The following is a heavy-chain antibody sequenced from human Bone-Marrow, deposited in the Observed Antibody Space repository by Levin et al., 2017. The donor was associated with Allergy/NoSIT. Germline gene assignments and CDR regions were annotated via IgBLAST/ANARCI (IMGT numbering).Heavy chain of an antibody. D-gene: IGHD3-16*02. CDR2: IYPGDSDT. CDR1: GFSFTSYW. V-gene: IGHV5-51*01. Sequence: GESLKISCKGSGFSFTSYWIGWVRQTPGKGLEWMGIIYPGDSDTRYSQSFQGQVTISADKSISTAYLQLSSLKASDTAMYYCARRCDYIWGSHRYWYFELWGRGTLVTVSS. CDR3: ARRCDYIWGSHRYWYFEL. J-gene: IGHJ2*01.